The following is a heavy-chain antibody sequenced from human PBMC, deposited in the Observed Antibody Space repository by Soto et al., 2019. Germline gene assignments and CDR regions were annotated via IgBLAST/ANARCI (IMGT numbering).Heavy chain of an antibody. CDR2: IYYSGST. J-gene: IGHJ6*02. V-gene: IGHV4-31*03. CDR1: GGSISSGGYY. Sequence: QVQLQESGPGLVKPSQTLSLTCTVSGGSISSGGYYWSWIRQHPGKGLEWIGYIYYSGSTYYNPSLTSCGTISVDTPKIKFSVKLSSVTAADTAVYYCACTSNYYYGSGSYTYNDYYYYGMDVWGQGTTVTVSS. D-gene: IGHD3-10*01. CDR3: ACTSNYYYGSGSYTYNDYYYYGMDV.